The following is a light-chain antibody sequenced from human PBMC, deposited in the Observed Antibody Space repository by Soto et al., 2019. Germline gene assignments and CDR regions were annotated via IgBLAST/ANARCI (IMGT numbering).Light chain of an antibody. CDR3: QQYGSSPPWT. V-gene: IGKV3-20*01. J-gene: IGKJ1*01. CDR2: AAS. CDR1: QSVSSNY. Sequence: EIVLTQSPGTLSLSLGERATLSCRASQSVSSNYLAWYQQRPGQAPRLLISAASTRATGIPDRFTGSGSGTDFTRTISRLVHEDFAVYYCQQYGSSPPWTFGQGTKVQIK.